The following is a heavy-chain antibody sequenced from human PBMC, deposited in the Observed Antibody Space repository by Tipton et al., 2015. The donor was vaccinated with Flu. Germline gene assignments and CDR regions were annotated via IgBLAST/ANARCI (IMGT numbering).Heavy chain of an antibody. V-gene: IGHV3-7*03. D-gene: IGHD6-13*01. CDR2: IKQDGSEK. Sequence: SLRLSCAASGFTFSSYWMSWVRQAPGKGLEWVANIKQDGSEKYYVDSVKGRFTISRDNAKNSLYLQMNSLRAEDTAVYYCARGGSSSWYDPVDYWGQGSLVTVSS. CDR3: ARGGSSSWYDPVDY. J-gene: IGHJ4*02. CDR1: GFTFSSYW.